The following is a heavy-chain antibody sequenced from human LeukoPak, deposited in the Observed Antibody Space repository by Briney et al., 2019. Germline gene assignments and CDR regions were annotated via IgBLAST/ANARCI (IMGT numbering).Heavy chain of an antibody. D-gene: IGHD1-26*01. CDR2: INKDGRKK. CDR1: GFTFSDYW. CDR3: VRDAPGREGPHY. Sequence: GGSLRLSCAASGFTFSDYWMNWLRQAPGKGLEGLANINKDGRKKDYVDSVKGRFTISRDNAKTSLSLQMASLRVEDTAVYHCVRDAPGREGPHYWGQGTLVTVSS. V-gene: IGHV3-7*01. J-gene: IGHJ4*02.